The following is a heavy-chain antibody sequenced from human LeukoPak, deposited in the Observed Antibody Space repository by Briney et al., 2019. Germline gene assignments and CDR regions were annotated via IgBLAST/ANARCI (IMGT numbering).Heavy chain of an antibody. J-gene: IGHJ6*02. CDR3: ASSYDSSGDYGMDV. CDR1: GYTFTYRY. D-gene: IGHD3-22*01. Sequence: GASVMVSCKASGYTFTYRYLHWVRQAPGQALEWMGWITPFNGNTNYAQKFQDRVTITRDRSMSTAYMELSSLRSEDTAMYYCASSYDSSGDYGMDVWGQGTTVTVSS. CDR2: ITPFNGNT. V-gene: IGHV1-45*02.